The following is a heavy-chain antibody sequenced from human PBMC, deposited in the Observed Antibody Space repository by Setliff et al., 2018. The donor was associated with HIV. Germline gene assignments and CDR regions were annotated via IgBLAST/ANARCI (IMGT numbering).Heavy chain of an antibody. CDR1: DDSISRSSYY. J-gene: IGHJ4*02. CDR3: ARGKISPRGVVLIDY. V-gene: IGHV4-61*02. CDR2: IYTSGST. Sequence: PSETLSLTCTVTDDSISRSSYYWSWIRQPAGKGLEWIGRIYTSGSTNYNPSLKSRVTISADTSKNQFSLKLSSVTAADTAVYYCARGKISPRGVVLIDYWGQGTLVTVSS. D-gene: IGHD3-22*01.